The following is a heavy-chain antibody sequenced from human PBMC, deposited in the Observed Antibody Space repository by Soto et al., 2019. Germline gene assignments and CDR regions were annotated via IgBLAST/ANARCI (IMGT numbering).Heavy chain of an antibody. V-gene: IGHV1-18*01. J-gene: IGHJ6*02. Sequence: QVQLVQSGAEVKKPGASVKVSCKASGYTFTSYGISWVRQAPGQGLEWMGWISAYNGNTNYAQKLQGRVTMTTDTXTXXADMELRSLRSDDTAVYYCAREVYGDYVGSYGMDVWGQGTTVTVSS. CDR1: GYTFTSYG. D-gene: IGHD4-17*01. CDR3: AREVYGDYVGSYGMDV. CDR2: ISAYNGNT.